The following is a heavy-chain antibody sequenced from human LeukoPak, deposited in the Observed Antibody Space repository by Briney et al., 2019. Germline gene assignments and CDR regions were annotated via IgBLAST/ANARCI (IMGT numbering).Heavy chain of an antibody. J-gene: IGHJ5*02. Sequence: SETLSLTCAVYGGSFSGYYWSWIRQPPGKGLEWIGYISYSGNTNYNPSLKSRVTISVDTSKNQFSLKLSSVTAADTAVYYCARGRTYRSSSWFDPWGQGTLVTVSS. V-gene: IGHV4-59*01. D-gene: IGHD6-6*01. CDR3: ARGRTYRSSSWFDP. CDR1: GGSFSGYY. CDR2: ISYSGNT.